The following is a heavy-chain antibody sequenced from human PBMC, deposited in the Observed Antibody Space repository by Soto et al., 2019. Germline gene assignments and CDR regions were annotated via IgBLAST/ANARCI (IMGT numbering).Heavy chain of an antibody. CDR2: INHSGST. D-gene: IGHD1-26*01. V-gene: IGHV4-34*01. CDR3: ARGSGRI. J-gene: IGHJ3*02. CDR1: GGSFSGYY. Sequence: QVQLQQWGAGLLKPSETLSLTCAVYGGSFSGYYWSWIRQPPGKGLEWIGEINHSGSTNYNPSLKSRVTISVDKSKNQFALKLSSVTAADTAVYYCARGSGRIWGQGTMVTVSS.